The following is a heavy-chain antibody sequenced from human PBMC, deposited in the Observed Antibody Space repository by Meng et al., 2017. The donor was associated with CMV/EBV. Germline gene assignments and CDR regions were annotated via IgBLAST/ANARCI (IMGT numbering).Heavy chain of an antibody. D-gene: IGHD4-17*01. V-gene: IGHV3-66*02. J-gene: IGHJ4*02. CDR3: ARDGNYGDYGDGY. CDR1: GGTFSSYA. Sequence: SCKASGGTFSSYAISWVRQAPGKGLEWVSVIYSGGSTYYADSVKGRFTISRDNSKNTLYLQMNSLRAEDTAVYYCARDGNYGDYGDGYWGQGTLVTVSS. CDR2: IYSGGST.